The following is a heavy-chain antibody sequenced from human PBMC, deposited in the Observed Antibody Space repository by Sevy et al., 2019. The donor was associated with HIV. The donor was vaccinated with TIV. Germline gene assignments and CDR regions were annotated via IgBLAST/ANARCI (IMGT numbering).Heavy chain of an antibody. Sequence: GGSLRLSCAASGLTFSKYGIHWVRQAPGKGLEWVAFISNDGSSQYYADSVKGRFTISRDNSKNMLYLQMNSLRLEDTAVYFCAKDREVGTAATGYFDYWGQGTLVTVSS. J-gene: IGHJ4*02. CDR1: GLTFSKYG. V-gene: IGHV3-30*18. CDR3: AKDREVGTAATGYFDY. D-gene: IGHD6-25*01. CDR2: ISNDGSSQ.